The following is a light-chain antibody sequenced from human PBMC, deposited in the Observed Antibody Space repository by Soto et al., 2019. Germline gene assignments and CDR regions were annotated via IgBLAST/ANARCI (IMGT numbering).Light chain of an antibody. Sequence: EIVLTQSPATLSLSPGERATLSCRASQSVSSYLAWYQQKPGQAPRLLIYDASNRATGIPAMFSGSGSGTDFTLTISSLEPEDFAIYYCQQRSKWPPVTFGGGTKVEIK. CDR1: QSVSSY. V-gene: IGKV3-11*01. CDR3: QQRSKWPPVT. J-gene: IGKJ4*01. CDR2: DAS.